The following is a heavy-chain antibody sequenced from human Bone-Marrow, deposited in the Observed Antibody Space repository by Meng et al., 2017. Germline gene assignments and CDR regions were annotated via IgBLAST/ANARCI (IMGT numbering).Heavy chain of an antibody. V-gene: IGHV4-4*07. Sequence: QVPRQASAPGLVRPSETLVLTFTVSVGSISMYYWGWIRQPAGKGLEWIGRIYPSGSTNYNPSLKSRVTMSVDTSKNQFSLKLSSVTAADTAVYYCARDNYYDSSGYTRTYWYFDLWGRGTLVTVSS. CDR1: VGSISMYY. J-gene: IGHJ2*01. CDR3: ARDNYYDSSGYTRTYWYFDL. CDR2: IYPSGST. D-gene: IGHD3-22*01.